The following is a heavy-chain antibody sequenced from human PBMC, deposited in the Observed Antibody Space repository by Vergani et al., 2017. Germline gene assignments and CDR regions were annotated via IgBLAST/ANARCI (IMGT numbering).Heavy chain of an antibody. CDR3: AKYLRDSTDGIPDS. D-gene: IGHD2-21*02. Sequence: QVQLVESGGGVVEPGRSLRLSCAASGFTFSNFVMHWIRQAPGKGLEWLAYIGKDGINTRYRDAVKGRFTVCRDNSKDLLYLQMDSLRSEDTALYYCAKYLRDSTDGIPDSWGPGTLVIVSS. CDR2: IGKDGINT. CDR1: GFTFSNFV. V-gene: IGHV3-30*02. J-gene: IGHJ4*02.